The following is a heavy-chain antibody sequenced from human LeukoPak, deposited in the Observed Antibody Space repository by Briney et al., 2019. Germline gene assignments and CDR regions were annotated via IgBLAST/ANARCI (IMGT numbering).Heavy chain of an antibody. CDR3: ATTNDGGGYQWGDFFDF. CDR1: GGTSNSHA. CDR2: IIPNLGTT. D-gene: IGHD3-22*01. Sequence: SVKVSCKASGGTSNSHAISWVRQAPGQGLEWMGRIIPNLGTTNRAQNFQDRVTITADKSTNTAYMELTSLTSDDTAVYYCATTNDGGGYQWGDFFDFWGQGTLVTVSS. J-gene: IGHJ4*02. V-gene: IGHV1-69*04.